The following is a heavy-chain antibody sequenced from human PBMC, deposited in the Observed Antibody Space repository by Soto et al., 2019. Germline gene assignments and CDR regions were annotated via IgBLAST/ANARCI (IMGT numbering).Heavy chain of an antibody. D-gene: IGHD4-4*01. CDR2: IYYSGST. CDR1: GGSIGKYY. CDR3: ARALITTYHFDY. J-gene: IGHJ4*02. Sequence: SETLSLTCSVSGGSIGKYYGSWIRQTPGKGLEWIGYIYYSGSTKYNPSLTSRVTISIDTSKNQFSLNLNSATAADTAVYYCARALITTYHFDYWGQGTLVTVSS. V-gene: IGHV4-59*01.